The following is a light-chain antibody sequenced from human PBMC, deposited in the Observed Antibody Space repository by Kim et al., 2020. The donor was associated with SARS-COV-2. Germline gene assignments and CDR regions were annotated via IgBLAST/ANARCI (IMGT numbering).Light chain of an antibody. CDR1: QSISNV. CDR2: DGS. J-gene: IGKJ2*01. V-gene: IGKV1-5*01. CDR3: QQYNTYPYT. Sequence: SASIGDRVTITCLVSQSISNVLAWYQHKPGKAPKILIYDGSSLEGGVPSRFSGGGSGTDFTLTINSLQPDDFATYYCQQYNTYPYTFGQGTKLEI.